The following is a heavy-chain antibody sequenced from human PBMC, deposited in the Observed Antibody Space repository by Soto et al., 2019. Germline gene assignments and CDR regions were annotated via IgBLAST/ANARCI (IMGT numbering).Heavy chain of an antibody. CDR2: IYYSGST. Sequence: SETLSLTCTVSGGSISSGGYYWSWIRQHPGKGREWIGYIYYSGSTYYNPSLKSRVTISVDTSKNQFSLKLSSVTAADTAVYYCARSVGGDWNYGDPFDYWGQGTLVTVYS. J-gene: IGHJ4*02. CDR1: GGSISSGGYY. CDR3: ARSVGGDWNYGDPFDY. D-gene: IGHD1-7*01. V-gene: IGHV4-31*03.